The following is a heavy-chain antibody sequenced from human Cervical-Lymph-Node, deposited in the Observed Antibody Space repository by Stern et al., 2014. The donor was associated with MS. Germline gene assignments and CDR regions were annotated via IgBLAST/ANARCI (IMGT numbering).Heavy chain of an antibody. Sequence: EVQLEESGAELIRPGESLKISCKGSGFKFSIYWIAWVRQMTGKGLEWMGIIDPGDSENRYSPSFQGQVTMSADKSTSTAYLQWSSLNASDTAMYFCARQTTAWASDVWGQGTLVTVSS. J-gene: IGHJ4*02. D-gene: IGHD1-14*01. CDR1: GFKFSIYW. CDR2: IDPGDSEN. V-gene: IGHV5-51*01. CDR3: ARQTTAWASDV.